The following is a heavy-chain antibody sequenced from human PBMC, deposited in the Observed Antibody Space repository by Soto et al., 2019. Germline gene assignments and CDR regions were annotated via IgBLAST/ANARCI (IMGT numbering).Heavy chain of an antibody. J-gene: IGHJ4*02. CDR1: GGSFSGYY. Sequence: PSETLSLTCAVSGGSFSGYYWSWIRQPPGKGLEWIGEINHSGSTNYNPSLKSRVTISVDTSKNQFSLKLSSVTAADTAVYYCARRCRARPRRAVFDYWGQGTLVTVSS. CDR2: INHSGST. V-gene: IGHV4-34*01. D-gene: IGHD6-6*01. CDR3: ARRCRARPRRAVFDY.